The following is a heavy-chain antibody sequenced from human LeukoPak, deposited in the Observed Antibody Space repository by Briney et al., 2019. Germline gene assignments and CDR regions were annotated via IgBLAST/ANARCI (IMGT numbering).Heavy chain of an antibody. V-gene: IGHV3-9*01. D-gene: IGHD3-22*01. Sequence: GGSLRLSCAASGFTFDDYAMHWVRPAPGKGLEWVSGISWNSGSIGYADSVKGRFTISRDNAKNSLYLQMNSLRAEDTALYYCAKGGSGYYYGDFDYWGQGTLVTVSS. J-gene: IGHJ4*02. CDR3: AKGGSGYYYGDFDY. CDR1: GFTFDDYA. CDR2: ISWNSGSI.